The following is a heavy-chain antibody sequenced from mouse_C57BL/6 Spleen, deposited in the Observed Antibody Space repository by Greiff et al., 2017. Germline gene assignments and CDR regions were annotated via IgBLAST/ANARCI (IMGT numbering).Heavy chain of an antibody. CDR2: IDPSDSYT. CDR1: GYTFTSYW. CDR3: ARVYYDYVFDY. Sequence: VQLQQPGAELAKPGASVKLSCKASGYTFTSYWMQWVKQRPGQGLEWIGEIDPSDSYTNYNQKFKGKATLTVDTSSSTAYMQLSSLTSEDSAVYYCARVYYDYVFDYWGQGTTLTVSS. J-gene: IGHJ2*01. D-gene: IGHD2-4*01. V-gene: IGHV1-50*01.